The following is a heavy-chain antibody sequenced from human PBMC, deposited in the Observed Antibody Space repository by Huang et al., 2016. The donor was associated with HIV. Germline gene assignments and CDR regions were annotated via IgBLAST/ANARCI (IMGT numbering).Heavy chain of an antibody. J-gene: IGHJ6*03. CDR3: ARGGGIQLWLLGYYYMDV. CDR1: GYTFSSFG. Sequence: QVQLVQSGAEVKKPGASVKVSCKASGYTFSSFGISWVRQAPGQGLEWVGWIRVYNGNTKFAQKFQGRLTMTPDTSTRTAYMELRSLRSDDTAVYYCARGGGIQLWLLGYYYMDVWGNGTTVTVSS. CDR2: IRVYNGNT. V-gene: IGHV1-18*01. D-gene: IGHD5-18*01.